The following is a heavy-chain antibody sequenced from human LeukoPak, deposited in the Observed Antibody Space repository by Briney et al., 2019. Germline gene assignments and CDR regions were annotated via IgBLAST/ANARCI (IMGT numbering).Heavy chain of an antibody. V-gene: IGHV4-38-2*02. CDR3: ARDVLSSNYYYDV. CDR1: GYFISSGSY. CDR2: IDHSGST. J-gene: IGHJ1*01. D-gene: IGHD3-22*01. Sequence: TSETLSLTCTVSGYFISSGSYWGWIRRPPGKGLEWIGSIDHSGSTFYNPSLKSRLTMSVDTPTNQFSLTLTAVTAADTAVYYCARDVLSSNYYYDVWGQGTLVTVSS.